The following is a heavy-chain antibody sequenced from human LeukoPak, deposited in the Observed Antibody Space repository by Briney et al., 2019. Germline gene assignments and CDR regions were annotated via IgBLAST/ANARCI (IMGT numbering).Heavy chain of an antibody. CDR1: XSXXY. Sequence: XSXXYWGWIRQPPGKGLEWIGSIYYSGSTYYNPSLKSRVTISVDTSKNQFSLKLSSVTAADTAVYYCARREGIGGEWFDPWGQGTLVTVSS. V-gene: IGHV4-39*01. D-gene: IGHD3-16*01. CDR2: IYYSGST. CDR3: ARREGIGGEWFDP. J-gene: IGHJ5*02.